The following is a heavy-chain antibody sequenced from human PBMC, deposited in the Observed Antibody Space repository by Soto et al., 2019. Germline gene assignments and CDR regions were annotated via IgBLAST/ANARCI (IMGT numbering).Heavy chain of an antibody. CDR2: IYYSGST. J-gene: IGHJ6*02. D-gene: IGHD3-3*01. CDR3: ARGSPGGDAYDFWSGYTYYYYGMYV. V-gene: IGHV4-59*01. CDR1: GGSIRSYY. Sequence: PSETLSLTCTVSGGSIRSYYWSWIRQPPGKGLEWIGYIYYSGSTNYNPSLKSRVTIPVDTSKNQFSLKLSSVTAADTAVYYCARGSPGGDAYDFWSGYTYYYYGMYVWGQGTTVTVSS.